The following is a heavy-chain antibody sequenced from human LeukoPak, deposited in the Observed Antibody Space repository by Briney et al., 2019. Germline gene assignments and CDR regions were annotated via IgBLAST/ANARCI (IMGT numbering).Heavy chain of an antibody. CDR2: ISSSSTTI. CDR3: ARDNSPMTTVTTDAFDI. J-gene: IGHJ3*02. V-gene: IGHV3-48*01. Sequence: GGSLRLSSAASGFTFNSYRMNWVGQAPGQGLKGVSYISSSSTTIYYADSVKGRFTISRDNGKNSLYLQMNSLRAEDTAVYYCARDNSPMTTVTTDAFDIGGQGTMVTVSS. CDR1: GFTFNSYR. D-gene: IGHD4-17*01.